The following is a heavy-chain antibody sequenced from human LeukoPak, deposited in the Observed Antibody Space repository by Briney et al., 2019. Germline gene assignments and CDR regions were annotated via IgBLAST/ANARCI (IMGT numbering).Heavy chain of an antibody. V-gene: IGHV3-30*02. Sequence: GGSLRLSCGASGFTFSNYGMLWVRQAPGKGLDWVAFIRYDGNNKLYADSVKGRFTISRDTAKNTLYLQMNSLRVDDTAVYYCGILTLSPGWGQGTLVTVSS. D-gene: IGHD1-14*01. CDR2: IRYDGNNK. J-gene: IGHJ4*02. CDR1: GFTFSNYG. CDR3: GILTLSPG.